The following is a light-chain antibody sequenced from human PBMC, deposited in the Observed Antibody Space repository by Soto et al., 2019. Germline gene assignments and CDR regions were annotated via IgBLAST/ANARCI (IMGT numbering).Light chain of an antibody. CDR3: QQYLNWPWT. CDR1: QSVSNY. J-gene: IGKJ1*01. Sequence: EIVMTQSPAILSVSPGERATLSCRASQSVSNYLAWYQQQPGQAPRLLINGASTRATGVPARFSGSGSGKDFTLTISSLQSEDFAVYFCQQYLNWPWTFGQGTKAEIK. V-gene: IGKV3-15*01. CDR2: GAS.